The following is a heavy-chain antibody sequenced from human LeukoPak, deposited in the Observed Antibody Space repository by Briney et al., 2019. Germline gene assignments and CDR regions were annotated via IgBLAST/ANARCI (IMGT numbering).Heavy chain of an antibody. CDR1: GYTFTSYY. V-gene: IGHV1-46*01. Sequence: ASVTVSCKASGYTFTSYYIHWVRQAPGHGLEWMGVINSRGGTTTYAQKFQGRVTMTRDMSTSTVYMELSSLRSEDTAVYYCARTRWGRAVSGLDFWGQGTLVTVSS. CDR2: INSRGGTT. CDR3: ARTRWGRAVSGLDF. D-gene: IGHD6-19*01. J-gene: IGHJ4*02.